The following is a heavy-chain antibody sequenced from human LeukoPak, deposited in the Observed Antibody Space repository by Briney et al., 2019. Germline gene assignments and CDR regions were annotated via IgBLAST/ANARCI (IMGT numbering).Heavy chain of an antibody. Sequence: SVKVSCKASGGTFSSYAISWVRQAPGQGPEWMGRIIPILGIANYAQKFQGRVTITADKSTSTAYMELSSLRSEDTAVYYCARDADSSSSNYFDYWGQGTLVTVSS. CDR3: ARDADSSSSNYFDY. D-gene: IGHD6-6*01. V-gene: IGHV1-69*04. CDR2: IIPILGIA. J-gene: IGHJ4*02. CDR1: GGTFSSYA.